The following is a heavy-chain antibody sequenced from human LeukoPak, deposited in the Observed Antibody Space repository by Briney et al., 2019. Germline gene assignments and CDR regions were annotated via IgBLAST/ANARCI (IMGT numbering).Heavy chain of an antibody. Sequence: SGTLSLTCGVSGGSITSTNYWTWIRQPPGKGLEWIGGYLHYSGSTNYNPSLKSRVTISVDTSKNQFSLKLSSVTAADTAVYYCARDSNSGYDFDYWGQGTLVTVSS. CDR1: GGSITSTNY. CDR2: LHYSGST. V-gene: IGHV4-59*01. J-gene: IGHJ4*02. CDR3: ARDSNSGYDFDY. D-gene: IGHD5-12*01.